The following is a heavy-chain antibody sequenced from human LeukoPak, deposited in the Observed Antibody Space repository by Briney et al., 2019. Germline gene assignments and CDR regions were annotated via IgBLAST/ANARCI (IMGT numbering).Heavy chain of an antibody. V-gene: IGHV4-39*07. CDR2: IYYSGST. CDR3: ARVRRSSGPSDY. Sequence: SETLSLTCTVSGGSISSSSYYWGWIRQPPGKGLEWIGSIYYSGSTYYNPSLKSRVTISLDTSKNQFSLKLSSVTAADTAVYYCARVRRSSGPSDYWGQGTLVTVSS. J-gene: IGHJ4*02. CDR1: GGSISSSSYY. D-gene: IGHD6-19*01.